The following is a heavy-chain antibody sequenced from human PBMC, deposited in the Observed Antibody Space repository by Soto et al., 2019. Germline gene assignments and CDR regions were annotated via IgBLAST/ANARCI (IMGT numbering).Heavy chain of an antibody. Sequence: PSETLSLTCTVSGGSISSGGYYWSWIRQHPGKGLEWIGYIYYSGSTYYNPSLKSRVTISVDTSKNQFSLKLSSVTAAGTAVYFCARTGYFDSSGPDCWGQGTLVTVSS. CDR2: IYYSGST. CDR1: GGSISSGGYY. V-gene: IGHV4-31*03. J-gene: IGHJ4*02. CDR3: ARTGYFDSSGPDC. D-gene: IGHD3-22*01.